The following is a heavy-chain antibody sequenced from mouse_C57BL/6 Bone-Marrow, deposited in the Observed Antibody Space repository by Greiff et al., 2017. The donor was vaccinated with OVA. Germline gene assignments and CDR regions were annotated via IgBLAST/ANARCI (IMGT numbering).Heavy chain of an antibody. Sequence: QVQLQQPGAELVRPGSSVKLSCKASGYTFTSYWMDWVKQRPGQGLEWIGNIYPSDSETHYNQQFKDKATLTVDKSSSTAYMQLSSLTSEDSAVYYCVYYDYERGAMDYWGQGTSVTVSS. D-gene: IGHD2-4*01. CDR1: GYTFTSYW. J-gene: IGHJ4*01. CDR2: IYPSDSET. CDR3: VYYDYERGAMDY. V-gene: IGHV1-61*01.